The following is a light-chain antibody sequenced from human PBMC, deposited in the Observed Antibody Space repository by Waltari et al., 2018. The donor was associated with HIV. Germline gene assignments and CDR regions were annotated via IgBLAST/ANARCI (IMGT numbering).Light chain of an antibody. CDR1: QDIRDY. CDR2: DAS. V-gene: IGKV1-33*01. Sequence: DIQMTQFPSSLSASVGDRVTITYQASQDIRDYLNWFQQKPGKAPNLLIFDASNLERGVPSRFSGSRSGTDFTLTISSLQPEDFATYYCQQYDDLITFGGGTKVEIK. CDR3: QQYDDLIT. J-gene: IGKJ4*01.